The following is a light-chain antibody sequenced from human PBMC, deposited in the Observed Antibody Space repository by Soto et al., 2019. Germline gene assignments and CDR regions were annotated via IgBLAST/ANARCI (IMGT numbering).Light chain of an antibody. CDR1: SSEVGGSDY. CDR3: SSYTTGDTLYG. Sequence: QSALTQSASVSGSPGQSITISCTGTSSEVGGSDYVSWYQQHPDKAPKLMIYHVSNRPSGVSNRFSGSKSGNTASLTISGLQAEDEADYYCSSYTTGDTLYGFGTGTKVTVL. CDR2: HVS. V-gene: IGLV2-14*03. J-gene: IGLJ1*01.